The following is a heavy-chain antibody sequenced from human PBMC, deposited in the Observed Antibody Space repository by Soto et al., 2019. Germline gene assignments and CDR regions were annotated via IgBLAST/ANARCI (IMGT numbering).Heavy chain of an antibody. V-gene: IGHV3-33*01. CDR3: ARVGGDFWSGSFNAFDI. CDR2: IWYDGSNK. J-gene: IGHJ3*02. Sequence: GGSLRLSCAASGFTFSSYGMHWVRQAPGKGLEWVAVIWYDGSNKYYADSVKGRFTISRDNSKNTLYLQMNSLRAEDTAVYYCARVGGDFWSGSFNAFDIWGQGTMVTV. D-gene: IGHD3-3*01. CDR1: GFTFSSYG.